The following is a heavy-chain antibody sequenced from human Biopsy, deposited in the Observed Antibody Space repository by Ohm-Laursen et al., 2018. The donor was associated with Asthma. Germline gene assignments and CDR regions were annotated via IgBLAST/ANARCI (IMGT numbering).Heavy chain of an antibody. J-gene: IGHJ4*02. D-gene: IGHD5-18*01. CDR3: ARERVTAMVTYFDY. V-gene: IGHV4-31*03. CDR1: GGSISSGGYY. CDR2: IYYSGST. Sequence: TLSLTCTVSGGSISSGGYYWSWIRQHPGKGLEWIGYIYYSGSTYYNPSLKSRVTISVDTSKNQFSLKLSSVTAADTAVYYCARERVTAMVTYFDYWGQGTLVTVSP.